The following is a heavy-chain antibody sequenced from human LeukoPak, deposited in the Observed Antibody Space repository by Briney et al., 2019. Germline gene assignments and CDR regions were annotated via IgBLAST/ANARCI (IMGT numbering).Heavy chain of an antibody. Sequence: ASVKVSCKASGYTFTSYDVNWVRQAPGQGLEWMGRINPNSGGTNYAQKFQGRVTMTRDTSISTAYMELSRLRSDDTAVYYCARFSAVAGKDYWGQGTLVTVSS. CDR1: GYTFTSYD. D-gene: IGHD6-19*01. V-gene: IGHV1-2*06. J-gene: IGHJ4*02. CDR3: ARFSAVAGKDY. CDR2: INPNSGGT.